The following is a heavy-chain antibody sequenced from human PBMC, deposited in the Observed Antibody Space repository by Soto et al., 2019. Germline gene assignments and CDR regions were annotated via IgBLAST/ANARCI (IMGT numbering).Heavy chain of an antibody. D-gene: IGHD3-3*01. Sequence: PSETLSLTCTVSGGSISSSSYYWGWIRQPPGKGLEWIGSIYYSGSTYYNPSLKSRVTISVDTSKNQFSLKLSSVTAADTAVYYCAWGLSGGFLEWLSPRGNYYGMDVWGQGTTVTVSS. CDR2: IYYSGST. J-gene: IGHJ6*02. CDR3: AWGLSGGFLEWLSPRGNYYGMDV. CDR1: GGSISSSSYY. V-gene: IGHV4-39*01.